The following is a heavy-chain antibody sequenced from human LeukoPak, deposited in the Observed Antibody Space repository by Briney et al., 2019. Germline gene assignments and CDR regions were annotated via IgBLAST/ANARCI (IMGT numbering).Heavy chain of an antibody. Sequence: PGGSLRLSCEASGFTFSGYAMSWVRQAPGKGLEWVSSINAFGARTYYADSVKDRFTISRDNSKNTLYLQMNSLRAEDTALYYCAKVALGYCSGSSCYYFDYGGQGTLVTVSS. CDR2: INAFGART. CDR3: AKVALGYCSGSSCYYFDY. D-gene: IGHD2-15*01. V-gene: IGHV3-23*01. CDR1: GFTFSGYA. J-gene: IGHJ4*02.